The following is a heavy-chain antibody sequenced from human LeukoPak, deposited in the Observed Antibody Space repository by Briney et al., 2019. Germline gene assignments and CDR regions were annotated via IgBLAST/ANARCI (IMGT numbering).Heavy chain of an antibody. D-gene: IGHD3-10*01. CDR2: ISAYNGNT. J-gene: IGHJ4*02. CDR3: ARGTMVRGVQLPHY. V-gene: IGHV1-18*01. Sequence: GASVKVSCKASGYTFTNYGISWVRQAPGQGLEWMGWISAYNGNTNYAQKLQGRVTMTTDTSTSTAYMELRSLRSDDTAVYYCARGTMVRGVQLPHYWGQGTLVTVSS. CDR1: GYTFTNYG.